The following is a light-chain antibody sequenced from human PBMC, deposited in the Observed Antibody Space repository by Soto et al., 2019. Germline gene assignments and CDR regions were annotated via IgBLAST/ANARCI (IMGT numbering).Light chain of an antibody. Sequence: QSVLTQPPSASGTPGQTITISCSGSSSNVGSNYVYWYQQLPGTAPKLLIYANNQWTSGVPDRFSGPTSGTPASRATSGLRDDDEADSHCATWDDSLSDVVFGGGIKVIVL. V-gene: IGLV1-47*01. CDR1: SSNVGSNY. CDR2: ANN. CDR3: ATWDDSLSDVV. J-gene: IGLJ2*01.